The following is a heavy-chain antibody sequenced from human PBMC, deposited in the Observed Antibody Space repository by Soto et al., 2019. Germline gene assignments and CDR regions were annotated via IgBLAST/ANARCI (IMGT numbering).Heavy chain of an antibody. V-gene: IGHV1-8*01. CDR3: ARGDSFTSSWYWFDS. CDR2: MNPRSGNT. Sequence: ASVKVSCKTSGYTFITYEVTWVRHAPGQGLEWMGWMNPRSGNTGYAKKFQGRVAMTRDTSINTAYMELTNLTSEDTAVYYCARGDSFTSSWYWFDSWGQGSLVTVSS. CDR1: GYTFITYE. D-gene: IGHD6-13*01. J-gene: IGHJ5*01.